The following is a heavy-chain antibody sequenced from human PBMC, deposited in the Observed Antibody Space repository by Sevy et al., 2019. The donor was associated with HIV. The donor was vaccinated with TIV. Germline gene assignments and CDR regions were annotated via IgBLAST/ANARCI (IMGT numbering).Heavy chain of an antibody. J-gene: IGHJ6*02. D-gene: IGHD2-2*01. CDR3: ARDCSSTSCLWGLDV. V-gene: IGHV3-7*03. CDR2: IKKDGSEK. Sequence: GGSLRLSCAASGFSFSNYWMSWVSQAPGKGLEWVANIKKDGSEKYYVDSVKGRFTISRDNAKNSLFLQMNSLRAEDTALYYCARDCSSTSCLWGLDVWGQGTTVTVSS. CDR1: GFSFSNYW.